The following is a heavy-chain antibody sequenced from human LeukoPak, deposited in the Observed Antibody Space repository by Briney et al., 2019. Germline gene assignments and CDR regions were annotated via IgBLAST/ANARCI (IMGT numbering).Heavy chain of an antibody. CDR3: ARDLGAVAGTKNAFDI. Sequence: ASVKVSCKASGYTFTGHYIHWVRQAPGQGLEWMGWINPNGDTIYAQQFRGRVTMNRDTSISTAHMEVSRLASDDTAVFYCARDLGAVAGTKNAFDIWGQGTMVTVSS. CDR1: GYTFTGHY. D-gene: IGHD6-19*01. J-gene: IGHJ3*02. CDR2: INPNGDT. V-gene: IGHV1-2*02.